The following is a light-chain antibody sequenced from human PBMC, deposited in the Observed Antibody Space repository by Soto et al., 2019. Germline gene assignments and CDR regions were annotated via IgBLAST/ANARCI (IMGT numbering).Light chain of an antibody. V-gene: IGLV1-40*01. CDR2: DNN. CDR3: QSFDTSLSGFVV. Sequence: QSVLTQPPSMSGAPGQRVTISCTGSSSNIGAGYDVHWYQQHPGTAPKLLIFDNNNRPSGVPDRFSGSKSDTSASLAITGLRADDEADYYCQSFDTSLSGFVVFGGGTKLTVL. CDR1: SSNIGAGYD. J-gene: IGLJ2*01.